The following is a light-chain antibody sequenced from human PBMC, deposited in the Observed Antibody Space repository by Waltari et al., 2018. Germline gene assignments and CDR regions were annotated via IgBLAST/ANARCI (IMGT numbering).Light chain of an antibody. CDR3: SSYAGRDIWV. CDR1: SSDVGGYND. CDR2: EVN. V-gene: IGLV2-8*01. Sequence: QSALTQPPSASGSPGQSVAISCTGTSSDVGGYNDVSWYQQHPGKAHKRMIYEVNKRPGGVTHRFSGSNAGNTASRTGSGLQAEDEADYYCSSYAGRDIWVFGGGTRLTVL. J-gene: IGLJ3*02.